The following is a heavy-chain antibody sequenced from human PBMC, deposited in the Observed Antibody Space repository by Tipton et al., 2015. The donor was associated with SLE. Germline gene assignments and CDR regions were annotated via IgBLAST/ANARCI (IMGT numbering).Heavy chain of an antibody. CDR1: GFTFSKDN. V-gene: IGHV3-9*01. Sequence: RSLRLSCIGSGFTFSKDNMIWVRQAPGKGLEWVAGIGWDSAYIAYEDSVEGRFTISRDNAKKSLYLQMGSLRPDDTAFYYCVRVGTPDYYMDVWGKGTRVTVS. CDR2: IGWDSAYI. CDR3: VRVGTPDYYMDV. D-gene: IGHD7-27*01. J-gene: IGHJ6*03.